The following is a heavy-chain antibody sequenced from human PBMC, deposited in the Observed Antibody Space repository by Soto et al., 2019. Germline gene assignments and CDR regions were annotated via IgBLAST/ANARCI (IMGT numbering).Heavy chain of an antibody. Sequence: EVLLLDSGGGLVQPGGSLRLSCAASGFTFSNYAMTWVRQAPGKGPEWISTVNNGGGGTYYAESVKGRFTISRDNSKNTLYLQVSSLRAEDTAVYYCAKERLGRGIDYWGQGLLVPVSS. CDR1: GFTFSNYA. D-gene: IGHD3-10*01. CDR2: VNNGGGGT. V-gene: IGHV3-23*01. CDR3: AKERLGRGIDY. J-gene: IGHJ4*02.